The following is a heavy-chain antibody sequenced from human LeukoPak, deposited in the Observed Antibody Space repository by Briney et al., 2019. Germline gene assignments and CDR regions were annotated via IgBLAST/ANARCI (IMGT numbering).Heavy chain of an antibody. D-gene: IGHD6-13*01. J-gene: IGHJ2*01. CDR2: IRYDGSNK. V-gene: IGHV3-30*02. CDR3: AKKVSDSSSWSDWYFDF. Sequence: PGGSLRLSCAASGFTFSSYGMHWVRQAPGKGLEWVAFIRYDGSNKYYADSVKGRFTISRDNSKNTLYLQMNSLRAEDTAVYYCAKKVSDSSSWSDWYFDFWGRGTLVTVSS. CDR1: GFTFSSYG.